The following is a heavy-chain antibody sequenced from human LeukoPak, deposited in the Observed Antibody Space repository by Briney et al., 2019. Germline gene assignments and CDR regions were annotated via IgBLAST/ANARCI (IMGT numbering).Heavy chain of an antibody. CDR2: IYPGDSDT. CDR1: GYSFTNYW. V-gene: IGHV5-51*01. J-gene: IGHJ4*02. CDR3: ARRFRSSSIDY. D-gene: IGHD6-6*01. Sequence: GEPLKISCKGAGYSFTNYWIGWVRQMPRKRLEWMGIIYPGDSDTSYSPSFQGQGIISADKSISTTYLQWSSLKASDTAMYYCARRFRSSSIDYWGLGTLVTVSS.